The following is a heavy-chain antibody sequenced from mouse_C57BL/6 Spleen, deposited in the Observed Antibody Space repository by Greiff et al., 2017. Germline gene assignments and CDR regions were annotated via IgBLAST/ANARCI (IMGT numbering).Heavy chain of an antibody. CDR2: IDPGDGDT. D-gene: IGHD1-1*01. CDR3: ARNGSIFAY. CDR1: GFAFSSSW. V-gene: IGHV1-82*01. J-gene: IGHJ3*01. Sequence: QVQLQQSGPELVKPGASVKISCTASGFAFSSSWMYWVKQRPGKGLEWIGWIDPGDGDTNYNGKFKGKATLTADKSSTTAYMQLSSLTSEDSAVSFCARNGSIFAYWGQGTLVTVSA.